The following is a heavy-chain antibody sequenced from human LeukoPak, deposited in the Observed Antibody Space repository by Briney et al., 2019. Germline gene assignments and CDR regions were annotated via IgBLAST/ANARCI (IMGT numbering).Heavy chain of an antibody. Sequence: GGALRLFCTASGFSVSSNYMSWVRQAPGKGLQWVSVTYSGGGTYYSDSVKGRFNTSRDNSKNTLYLQMNSLRAEDTAVYYCARVYYGSGSLHYYYYYMDVWGKGTTVTVSS. J-gene: IGHJ6*03. D-gene: IGHD3-10*01. CDR2: TYSGGGT. CDR1: GFSVSSNY. V-gene: IGHV3-53*01. CDR3: ARVYYGSGSLHYYYYYMDV.